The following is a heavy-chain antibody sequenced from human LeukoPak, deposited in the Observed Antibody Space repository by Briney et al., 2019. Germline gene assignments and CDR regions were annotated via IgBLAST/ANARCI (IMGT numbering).Heavy chain of an antibody. CDR1: GLTVSSNC. V-gene: IGHV3-53*01. D-gene: IGHD3-22*01. J-gene: IGHJ4*02. Sequence: PGGSLRLSCAASGLTVSSNCMSWVRQAPGKGLEWVSFIYSGGSTYYTDSVKGRFTISRDNSKNTLYLQMNSLRAEDTAVYYCARRAGDYSHPYEYWGQGILVTVSS. CDR3: ARRAGDYSHPYEY. CDR2: IYSGGST.